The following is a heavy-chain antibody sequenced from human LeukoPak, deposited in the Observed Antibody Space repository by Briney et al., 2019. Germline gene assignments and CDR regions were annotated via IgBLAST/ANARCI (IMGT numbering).Heavy chain of an antibody. CDR1: GGSISSGGYS. D-gene: IGHD1-7*01. Sequence: SQTLSLACAVSGGSISSGGYSWSWIRQPPGKGLEWIGYIYHSGSTHYNPSLKSRVTISVDRSKNQFSLKLSSVTAADTAVYYCARGNLNWNYVGLDYWGQGTLVTVSS. V-gene: IGHV4-30-2*01. CDR3: ARGNLNWNYVGLDY. CDR2: IYHSGST. J-gene: IGHJ4*02.